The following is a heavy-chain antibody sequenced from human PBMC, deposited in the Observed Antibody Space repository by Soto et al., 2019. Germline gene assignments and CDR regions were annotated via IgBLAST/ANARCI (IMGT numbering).Heavy chain of an antibody. J-gene: IGHJ6*02. CDR1: GGIFGSYA. CDR2: IIPIPGTA. D-gene: IGHD2-2*01. CDR3: ARSQGSSTSLEIYYYYYYGMDV. Sequence: QVQLVQSGAAVKKPGSSVKVSCKASGGIFGSYAISWVRQAPGQGLEWMGGIIPIPGTANYAQKFQGRVTIAADESTSTAYMELSSLRSEDTAVYYCARSQGSSTSLEIYYYYYYGMDVWGQGTTVTVSS. V-gene: IGHV1-69*01.